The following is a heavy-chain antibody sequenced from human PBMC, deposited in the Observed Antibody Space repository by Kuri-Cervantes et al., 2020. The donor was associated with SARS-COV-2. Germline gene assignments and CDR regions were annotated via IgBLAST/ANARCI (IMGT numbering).Heavy chain of an antibody. V-gene: IGHV1-69*06. CDR2: IIPFFGTA. J-gene: IGHJ6*03. CDR1: GGTFGSYG. CDR3: AREKGENYYYYYYMDV. Sequence: SVKVSCKASGGTFGSYGFSWVRQAPGQGLEWMGRIIPFFGTANYAQKFQDRVTITADKSTSTAYMELSSLRSEDTAVYYCAREKGENYYYYYYMDVWGKGTTGTVSS.